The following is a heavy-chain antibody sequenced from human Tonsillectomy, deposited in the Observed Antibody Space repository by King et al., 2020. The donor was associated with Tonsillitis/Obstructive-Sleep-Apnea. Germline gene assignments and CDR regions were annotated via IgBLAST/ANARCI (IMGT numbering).Heavy chain of an antibody. CDR1: GGSISSSSYY. V-gene: IGHV4-39*01. J-gene: IGHJ3*02. Sequence: LQLQESGPGLVKPSETLSLTCTVSGGSISSSSYYWGWIRQPPGKGLEWIGSIYYSGSTYYNPSLKSRVTISLDTFKNQFSLKLSSVTAADTAVYYCARVVIFGSINAFDIWGQGTMVTVSS. CDR3: ARVVIFGSINAFDI. D-gene: IGHD3/OR15-3a*01. CDR2: IYYSGST.